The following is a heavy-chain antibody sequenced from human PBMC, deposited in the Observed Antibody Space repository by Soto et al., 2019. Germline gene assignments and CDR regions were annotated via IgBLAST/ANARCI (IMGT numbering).Heavy chain of an antibody. CDR3: ARGAAAGTPGYYYYYGMDV. V-gene: IGHV5-51*01. D-gene: IGHD6-13*01. Sequence: GESLKTSCKGSGYSFTSYWIGWVRQMPGKGLEWMGIIYPGDSDTRYSPSFQGQVTISADKSISTAYLQWSSLKASDTAMYYCARGAAAGTPGYYYYYGMDVWGQGTTVTVSS. CDR2: IYPGDSDT. CDR1: GYSFTSYW. J-gene: IGHJ6*02.